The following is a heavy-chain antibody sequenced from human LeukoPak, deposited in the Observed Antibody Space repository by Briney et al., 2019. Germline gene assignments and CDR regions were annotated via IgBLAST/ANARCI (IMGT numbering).Heavy chain of an antibody. J-gene: IGHJ4*02. CDR3: ARDYYGSGSYYNGDY. Sequence: GGSLRLSCAASGFTFSSYGMHWVRQAPGKGLEWVAVIPYDGSNKYYADSVKGRFTISRDNSKNTLYLQMNSLRADDTAVYYCARDYYGSGSYYNGDYWGQGTLVTVSS. V-gene: IGHV3-30*03. CDR1: GFTFSSYG. D-gene: IGHD3-10*01. CDR2: IPYDGSNK.